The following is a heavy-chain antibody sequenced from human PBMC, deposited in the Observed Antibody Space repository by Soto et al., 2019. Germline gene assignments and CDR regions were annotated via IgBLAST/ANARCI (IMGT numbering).Heavy chain of an antibody. CDR3: ATRPLLPGAP. CDR1: GFTFSSND. J-gene: IGHJ3*01. CDR2: IYSGGST. D-gene: IGHD3-22*01. Sequence: EVQLVESGGGLIQPGGSLRLSCAASGFTFSSNDMNWVRQAPGKGLEWVSLIYSGGSTYYADSVKVRFTISRDNSKNTLYIQMSSLRAEDTAVYYCATRPLLPGAPWGQGTMVTVSS. V-gene: IGHV3-53*01.